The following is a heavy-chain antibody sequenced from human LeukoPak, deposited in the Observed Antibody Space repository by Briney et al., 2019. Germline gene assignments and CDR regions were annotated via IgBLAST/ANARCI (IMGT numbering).Heavy chain of an antibody. J-gene: IGHJ4*02. V-gene: IGHV1-69-2*01. CDR1: GYTFTDYY. Sequence: ASVKVSCKVSGYTFTDYYMHWVQQAPGKGLEWMGLVDPEDGGTIYAEKFQGRVTITADTSTDTAYMELSSLRSEDTAVYYCATVREGNYYDSSGYWPTLDYWGQGTLVTVSS. D-gene: IGHD3-22*01. CDR3: ATVREGNYYDSSGYWPTLDY. CDR2: VDPEDGGT.